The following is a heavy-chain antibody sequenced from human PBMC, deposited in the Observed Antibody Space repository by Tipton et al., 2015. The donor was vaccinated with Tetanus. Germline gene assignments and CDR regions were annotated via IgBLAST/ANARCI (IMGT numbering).Heavy chain of an antibody. V-gene: IGHV4-34*01. CDR2: INQRGGI. J-gene: IGHJ5*02. CDR1: GGSSSSFY. CDR3: AILLNHWLDARGGS. D-gene: IGHD3-9*01. Sequence: GMVKPSEALSLTCAVSGGSSSSFYWSWIRQPPGKGLEWIGEINQRGGISYNPSLNSRFTLSVDTSKSHFSLNISSVTASGTAVYYCAILLNHWLDARGGSWGQGMLVTVSS.